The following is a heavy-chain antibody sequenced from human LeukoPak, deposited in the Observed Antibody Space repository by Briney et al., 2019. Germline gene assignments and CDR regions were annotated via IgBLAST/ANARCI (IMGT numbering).Heavy chain of an antibody. V-gene: IGHV4-59*01. J-gene: IGHJ4*02. Sequence: LSETLSLTRTVSGGSISSYYWSGIRQPPGKGLEWIGYIYYSGSTNYNPSLKSRVTISVDTSKNQFSLKLSSVTAADTAVYYCARAGLAVAGLADYWGQGTLVTVSS. CDR1: GGSISSYY. D-gene: IGHD6-19*01. CDR3: ARAGLAVAGLADY. CDR2: IYYSGST.